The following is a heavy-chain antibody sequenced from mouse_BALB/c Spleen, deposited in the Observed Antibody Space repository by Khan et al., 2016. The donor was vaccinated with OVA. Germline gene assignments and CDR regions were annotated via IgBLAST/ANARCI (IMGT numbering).Heavy chain of an antibody. CDR2: ISYSGNT. Sequence: EVQLLETGPGLVKPSQSLSLTCTVTGYSITSDYAWNWIRQFPGNKLEWMGYISYSGNTKYNPSLKSRISITRDTSENQFFLQLNSVTSEDTSTYCCARVYGWDFDYWGQGTTLTVAS. V-gene: IGHV3-2*02. D-gene: IGHD1-1*01. CDR1: GYSITSDYA. CDR3: ARVYGWDFDY. J-gene: IGHJ2*01.